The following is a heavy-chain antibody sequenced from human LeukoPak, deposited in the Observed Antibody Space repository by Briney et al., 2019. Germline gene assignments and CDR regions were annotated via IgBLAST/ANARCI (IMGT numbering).Heavy chain of an antibody. D-gene: IGHD3-10*01. CDR2: ISYDGSNK. Sequence: PGGSLRLSCAAPGFTFSSYAMQWVRQAPGKGLEWVAVISYDGSNKYYADSVKGRFTISRDNSKDTLYLQMNSLRAEDTAVYYCARDQRITMVRGVISTRPFDYWGQGTLVTVSS. J-gene: IGHJ4*02. CDR3: ARDQRITMVRGVISTRPFDY. V-gene: IGHV3-30*04. CDR1: GFTFSSYA.